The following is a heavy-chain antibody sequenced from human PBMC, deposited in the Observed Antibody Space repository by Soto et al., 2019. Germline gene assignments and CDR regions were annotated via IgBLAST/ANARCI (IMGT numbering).Heavy chain of an antibody. CDR2: INPNTGDT. Sequence: QVQLVQSGAEVKKPGASVKVSCKASEYTFTGYYMHWVRQAPGQGLEWMGWINPNTGDTQYAQKFQGRVTMTRDTSISTAYMELSRVRSDDTAMYYCARGNDYYDLGTYHQNPDYWGQGTLVTVSS. D-gene: IGHD3-10*01. CDR3: ARGNDYYDLGTYHQNPDY. V-gene: IGHV1-2*02. CDR1: EYTFTGYY. J-gene: IGHJ4*02.